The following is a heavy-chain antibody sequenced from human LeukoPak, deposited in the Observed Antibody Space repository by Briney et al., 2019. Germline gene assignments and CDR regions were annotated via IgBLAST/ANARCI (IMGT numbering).Heavy chain of an antibody. Sequence: SETLSLTCAVYGGSFSGYYWSWIRQPPGKGLEWIGEINHSGSTNYNPSLKSRVTISVDTSKNQFSLKLSSVTAADTAVYHCARRGGLLWFGEFAGGYYFDYWGQGTLVTVSS. J-gene: IGHJ4*02. CDR2: INHSGST. D-gene: IGHD3-10*01. CDR3: ARRGGLLWFGEFAGGYYFDY. V-gene: IGHV4-34*01. CDR1: GGSFSGYY.